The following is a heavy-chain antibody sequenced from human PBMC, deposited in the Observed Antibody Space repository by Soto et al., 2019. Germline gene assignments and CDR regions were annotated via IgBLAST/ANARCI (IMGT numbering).Heavy chain of an antibody. V-gene: IGHV4-59*01. CDR3: ERDRGLRFGDAFDI. CDR2: IYYSGST. D-gene: IGHD3-3*01. CDR1: GGSISSYS. Sequence: SETLSLTFTVSGGSISSYSWSWIRQPPGKGLEWIWYIYYSGSTKYNPSCKNRVTISVDTSNNQFSLKLSSVTGADPAVYYGERDRGLRFGDAFDIWGQGTVVTVS. J-gene: IGHJ3*02.